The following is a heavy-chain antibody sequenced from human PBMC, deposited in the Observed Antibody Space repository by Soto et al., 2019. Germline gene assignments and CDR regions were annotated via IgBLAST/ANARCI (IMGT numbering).Heavy chain of an antibody. CDR1: GFTFGSYA. J-gene: IGHJ6*02. CDR2: ISGSGGST. Sequence: GGSLRLSCAASGFTFGSYAMSWVRQAPGQGLEWVSAISGSGGSTYYADSVKGRFTISRDNSKNTVYLQMNSLRAEDSAVYYCAKGAPYYYYSSGYYRFNSYYYYGMDVWGQGTSVTVSS. CDR3: AKGAPYYYYSSGYYRFNSYYYYGMDV. D-gene: IGHD3-22*01. V-gene: IGHV3-23*01.